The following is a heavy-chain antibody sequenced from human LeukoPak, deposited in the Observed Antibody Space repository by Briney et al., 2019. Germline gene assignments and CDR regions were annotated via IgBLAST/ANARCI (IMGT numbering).Heavy chain of an antibody. V-gene: IGHV1-46*01. CDR1: GYSFTSHS. J-gene: IGHJ5*02. CDR2: INTRGTST. Sequence: ASVKVSCKASGYSFTSHSMHWVRQAPGQGLEWMGLINTRGTSTISAENFQGRIIMTRAMSTTTDYMELSSLKSADTAVYYCARDNSIHARGWWFDPWGRRTLVTVSS. CDR3: ARDNSIHARGWWFDP. D-gene: IGHD4-23*01.